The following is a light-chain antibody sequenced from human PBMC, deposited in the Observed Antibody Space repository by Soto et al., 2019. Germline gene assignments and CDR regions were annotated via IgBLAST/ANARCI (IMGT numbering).Light chain of an antibody. Sequence: QTVVTQEPSFSVSPGGTVTLTCGLTSGSVSTSNYPSWYQQTPGQTPRTLIYSTNFRSSGVPDRFSGSILGNKAALTITGAQADDESEYYCVLSLPRGVWEFGGGTKLTVL. J-gene: IGLJ3*02. CDR1: SGSVSTSNY. CDR2: STN. V-gene: IGLV8-61*01. CDR3: VLSLPRGVWE.